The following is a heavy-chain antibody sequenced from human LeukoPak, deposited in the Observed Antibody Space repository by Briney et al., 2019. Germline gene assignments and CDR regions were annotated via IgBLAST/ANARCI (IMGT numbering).Heavy chain of an antibody. CDR1: GYSFTSYW. V-gene: IGHV5-51*01. CDR3: ARRPRGSGTREYYFDY. Sequence: GESLKISCKGSGYSFTSYWIGWVRQMPGKGLEWMGIIYPGDSDTRYSPSFQGQVTISADKSISTAYLQWSSLKAWDTAMYYCARRPRGSGTREYYFDYWGQGTLVTVSS. CDR2: IYPGDSDT. D-gene: IGHD3-10*01. J-gene: IGHJ4*02.